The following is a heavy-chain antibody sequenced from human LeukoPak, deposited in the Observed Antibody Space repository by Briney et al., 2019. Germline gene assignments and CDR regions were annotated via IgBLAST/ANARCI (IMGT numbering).Heavy chain of an antibody. J-gene: IGHJ5*02. V-gene: IGHV4-39*07. Sequence: SETLSLTCTVSGGSISSYYWGWIRQPPGKGLEWIGSIYYSGSTYYNPSLKSRVTISVDTSKNQFSLKLSSVTAADTAVYYCARTDYYYGSGGGDNWFDPWGQGTLVTVSS. CDR2: IYYSGST. CDR1: GGSISSYY. CDR3: ARTDYYYGSGGGDNWFDP. D-gene: IGHD3-10*01.